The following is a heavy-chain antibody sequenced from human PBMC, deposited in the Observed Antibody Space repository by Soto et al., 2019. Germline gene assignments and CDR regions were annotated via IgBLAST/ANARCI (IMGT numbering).Heavy chain of an antibody. D-gene: IGHD2-2*01. CDR1: GGTFSSYT. CDR3: ATTIVVGPKTLDY. Sequence: QVQLVQSGAEVKKPGSSVKVSCKASGGTFSSYTISWVRQAPGQGLEWMGRIIPILGIANYAQKFQGRVTITADKSTSTAYMELSSLRSEDTAVYYCATTIVVGPKTLDYWGQGPLVTVSS. CDR2: IIPILGIA. V-gene: IGHV1-69*02. J-gene: IGHJ4*02.